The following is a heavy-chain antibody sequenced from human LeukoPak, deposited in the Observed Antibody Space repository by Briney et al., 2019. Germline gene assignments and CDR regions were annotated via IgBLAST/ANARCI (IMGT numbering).Heavy chain of an antibody. CDR2: MYYSGST. CDR1: GDSITSYY. CDR3: ARDLGGPFDY. V-gene: IGHV4-59*01. J-gene: IGHJ4*02. D-gene: IGHD3-10*01. Sequence: SETLSLTCTVSGDSITSYYWSWIRQSPGKGLEWIGYMYYSGSTNYNPSLKSRVTISVDTSKNQFSLKLSSVTAADTAVYYCARDLGGPFDYWGQGTQVTVSS.